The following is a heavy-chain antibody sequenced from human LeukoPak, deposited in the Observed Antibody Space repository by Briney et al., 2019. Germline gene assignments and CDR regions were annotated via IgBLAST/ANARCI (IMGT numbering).Heavy chain of an antibody. D-gene: IGHD6-6*01. CDR2: ISYDGSNK. J-gene: IGHJ6*02. CDR1: GFTFSSYG. V-gene: IGHV3-30*18. CDR3: AKDRIAARPNYYGMDA. Sequence: GGSLILSCAASGFTFSSYGMHWVRQAPGKGLEWVAVISYDGSNKYYADSVKGRFTISRDNSKNTLYLQMNSLRAEDTAVYYCAKDRIAARPNYYGMDAWGQGTTVTVSS.